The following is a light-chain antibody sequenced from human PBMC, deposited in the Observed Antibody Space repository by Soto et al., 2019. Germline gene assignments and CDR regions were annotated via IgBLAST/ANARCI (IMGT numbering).Light chain of an antibody. CDR1: QSVSSS. J-gene: IGKJ2*01. CDR2: GAS. Sequence: ERVMTQSPATLSVSPGDRATLSCRASQSVSSSLAWYQQKPGQAPRLLIYGASTRATGIPARFSGSGSGTEFTLTISSLQSEDFAVYYCQQYYDRPLTFGQGTKLEIK. V-gene: IGKV3-15*01. CDR3: QQYYDRPLT.